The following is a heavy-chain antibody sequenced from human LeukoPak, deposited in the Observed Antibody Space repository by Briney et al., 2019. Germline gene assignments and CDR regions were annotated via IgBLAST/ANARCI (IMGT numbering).Heavy chain of an antibody. J-gene: IGHJ6*04. CDR3: AELGITMIGGV. CDR2: ISSSGSTI. CDR1: GFTFSSYE. V-gene: IGHV3-48*03. Sequence: NPGGSLRLSCAASGFTFSSYEMNWVRQPPGKGLEWVSYISSSGSTIYYADSVKGRFTISRDNAKNSLYLQMNSLGAEDTAVYYCAELGITMIGGVWGKGTTVTISS. D-gene: IGHD3-10*02.